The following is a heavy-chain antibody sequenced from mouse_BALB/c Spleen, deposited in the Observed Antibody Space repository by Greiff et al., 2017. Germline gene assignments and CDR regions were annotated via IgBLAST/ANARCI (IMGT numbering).Heavy chain of an antibody. CDR1: GFTFSNYW. D-gene: IGHD1-1*01. CDR2: IRLKSNNYAT. V-gene: IGHV6-6*02. J-gene: IGHJ1*01. CDR3: TRPPLLRWYFDV. Sequence: EVKLEESGGGLVQPGGSMKLSCVASGFTFSNYWMNWVRQSPEKGLEWVAEIRLKSNNYATHYAESVKGRFTISRDDSKSSVYLQMNNLRAEDTGIYYCTRPPLLRWYFDVWGAGTTVTVSS.